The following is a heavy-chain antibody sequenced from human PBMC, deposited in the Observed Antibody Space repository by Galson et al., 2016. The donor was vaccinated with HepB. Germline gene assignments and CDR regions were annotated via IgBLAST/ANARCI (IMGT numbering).Heavy chain of an antibody. CDR1: GYTFGDYW. Sequence: QSGAEVKKPGESLRISCRTSGYTFGDYWIAWVRQRPGKGLGCVGIIYPADSDTKYSPSFRGQVTIAADKSIRTANLQWQRLQASDPATYFCARASGYYDTMTRFYEGVNKYDSMDVWGQGTTVSVSS. D-gene: IGHD3-22*01. CDR3: ARASGYYDTMTRFYEGVNKYDSMDV. CDR2: IYPADSDT. V-gene: IGHV5-51*01. J-gene: IGHJ6*02.